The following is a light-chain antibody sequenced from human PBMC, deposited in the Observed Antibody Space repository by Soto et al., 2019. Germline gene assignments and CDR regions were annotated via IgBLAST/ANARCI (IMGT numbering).Light chain of an antibody. Sequence: QSALTQPPSASGSPGQSVTISCTGTSSDVGGYNYVSWYQQLPGKAPKLMIYEVSKRPSGVPDRFSGSKSGNTASLTVSGLQAEDEADYYCSSYAGSNNLDVFGTGTKVTVL. CDR2: EVS. CDR3: SSYAGSNNLDV. J-gene: IGLJ1*01. CDR1: SSDVGGYNY. V-gene: IGLV2-8*01.